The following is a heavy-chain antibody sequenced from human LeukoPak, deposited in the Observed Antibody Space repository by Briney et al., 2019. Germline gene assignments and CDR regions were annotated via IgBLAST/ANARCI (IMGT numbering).Heavy chain of an antibody. J-gene: IGHJ5*02. Sequence: GGSLRLSCAASGFTFSNYSMNWVRQAPGKGLEWVSSISSRSTYIYHADSVKGRFTISRDNAKNSLYLQMNSLRAEDTAVYYCARDAVGATTGDGWFDPWGQGTLVTVSS. CDR3: ARDAVGATTGDGWFDP. V-gene: IGHV3-21*01. CDR1: GFTFSNYS. D-gene: IGHD1-26*01. CDR2: ISSRSTYI.